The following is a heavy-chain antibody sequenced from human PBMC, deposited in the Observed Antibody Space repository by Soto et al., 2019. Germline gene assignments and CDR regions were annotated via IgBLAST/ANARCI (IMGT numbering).Heavy chain of an antibody. D-gene: IGHD5-12*01. CDR1: GYTFTSYD. V-gene: IGHV1-8*01. CDR3: ARDPPEGYSGYDSENWFDP. Sequence: ASVKVSCKASGYTFTSYDINWVRQATGQGLEWMGWMNPNSGNTGYAQKFQGRVTMTRNTSISTAYMELSSLRSEDTAVYYCARDPPEGYSGYDSENWFDPWGQGTLVTVSS. J-gene: IGHJ5*02. CDR2: MNPNSGNT.